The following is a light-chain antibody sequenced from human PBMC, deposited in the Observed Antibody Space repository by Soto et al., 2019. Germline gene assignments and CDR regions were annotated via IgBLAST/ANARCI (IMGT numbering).Light chain of an antibody. Sequence: EIVLTQSPATLSLSPGERATLSCRASQSVSSYLAWYQQKPGQAPRPVIYDASKRATGIPARFSGSGSGTDFTLTISSLEPEDFAVYYWQQRSDFWTFGQGTKVEIK. V-gene: IGKV3-11*01. CDR1: QSVSSY. CDR2: DAS. CDR3: QQRSDFWT. J-gene: IGKJ1*01.